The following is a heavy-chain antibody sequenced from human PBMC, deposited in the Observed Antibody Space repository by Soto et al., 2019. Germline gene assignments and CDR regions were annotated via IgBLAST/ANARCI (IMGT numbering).Heavy chain of an antibody. Sequence: PGESLKISCKGSGYSFTSYWIGWVRQIPGKGLEWMGIIYPGDSDTRYSPSFQGQVTISADKSISTAYLQWSSLKASDTAMYYCARHVVTFRADYYYGMDVWGQGTTVTVSS. CDR3: ARHVVTFRADYYYGMDV. CDR2: IYPGDSDT. CDR1: GYSFTSYW. V-gene: IGHV5-51*01. J-gene: IGHJ6*02. D-gene: IGHD2-21*02.